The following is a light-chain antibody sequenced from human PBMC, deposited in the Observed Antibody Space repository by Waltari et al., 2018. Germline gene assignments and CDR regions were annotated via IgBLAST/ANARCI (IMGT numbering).Light chain of an antibody. CDR3: CSYAGSSTSV. CDR1: SRDVGSYNL. Sequence: QSALTQPAPVSGSPGQSITISCTGTSRDVGSYNLFSWYQQPPGKAPKLMIYEGSKRPSGVSNRFSGSKSGNTASLTISGLQAEDEADYYCCSYAGSSTSVFGGGTKLTVL. J-gene: IGLJ2*01. CDR2: EGS. V-gene: IGLV2-23*01.